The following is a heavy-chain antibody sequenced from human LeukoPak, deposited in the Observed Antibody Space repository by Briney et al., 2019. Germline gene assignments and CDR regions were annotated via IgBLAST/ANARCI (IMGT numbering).Heavy chain of an antibody. D-gene: IGHD2-21*02. V-gene: IGHV4-34*01. CDR1: NGFDSYY. J-gene: IGHJ4*02. CDR3: GVYGGDWRFDF. Sequence: SETLTLTCAVYNGFDSYYMTIVRQPPGKGLEWVGEITYRGSGNYNPSLKGRATISINVSQRQFSLSLRSVTAADTATYYCGVYGGDWRFDFWGQGTPITVSS. CDR2: ITYRGSG.